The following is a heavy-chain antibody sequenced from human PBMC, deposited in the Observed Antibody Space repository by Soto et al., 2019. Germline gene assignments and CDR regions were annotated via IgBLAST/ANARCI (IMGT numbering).Heavy chain of an antibody. V-gene: IGHV4-61*05. Sequence: SETLSLTCTVSGGSISSSSYYWSWIRQPPGKVLEWIGYIYYSGSTNYNPSLKSRVTISVDTSKNQFSLKLSSVTAADTAVYYCARHPDYGDDRDAFDIWGQGTMVTVSS. D-gene: IGHD4-17*01. CDR3: ARHPDYGDDRDAFDI. J-gene: IGHJ3*02. CDR2: IYYSGST. CDR1: GGSISSSSYY.